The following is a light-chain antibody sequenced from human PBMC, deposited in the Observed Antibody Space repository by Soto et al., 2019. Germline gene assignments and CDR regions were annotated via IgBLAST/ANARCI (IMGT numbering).Light chain of an antibody. J-gene: IGLJ2*01. CDR3: AAWDDSLSGRV. CDR2: MNN. V-gene: IGLV1-47*01. Sequence: QSVLTQPPPASGTPGQRVTISCSGSTSNIGSNYVYWYQQLPGTAPKLLIYMNNQRPSGVPDRFSGSKSGTSASLAIGGLRSEDEADYYCAAWDDSLSGRVFGGGTKVTVL. CDR1: TSNIGSNY.